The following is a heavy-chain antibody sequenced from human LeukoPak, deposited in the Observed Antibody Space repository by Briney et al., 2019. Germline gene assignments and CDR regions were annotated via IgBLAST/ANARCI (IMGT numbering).Heavy chain of an antibody. Sequence: SETLSLTCTVSGDSISSYYWSWIRQPPGKGLEWIGYIYTSGGTNYIPSLKGRVTISIDTSKNQFSLRLSSVTAADSAVYYCARLTRLSTSPDRYYLDYWGQGTLVTVSS. CDR1: GDSISSYY. CDR2: IYTSGGT. V-gene: IGHV4-4*09. J-gene: IGHJ4*02. D-gene: IGHD6-6*01. CDR3: ARLTRLSTSPDRYYLDY.